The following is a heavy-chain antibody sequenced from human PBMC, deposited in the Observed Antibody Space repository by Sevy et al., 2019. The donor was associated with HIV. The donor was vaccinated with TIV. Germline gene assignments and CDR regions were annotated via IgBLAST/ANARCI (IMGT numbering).Heavy chain of an antibody. CDR2: IRYDGSTK. V-gene: IGHV3-30*02. CDR3: AKGLGMVQGALLSDDV. CDR1: GFIFSSFG. D-gene: IGHD3-10*01. J-gene: IGHJ3*01. Sequence: GGSLRLSCEASGFIFSSFGMHWVRQAPGKGLEWVTFIRYDGSTKYYVESVKGRFTISRDNSKNILYLQMNSLRPEDTAVYYCAKGLGMVQGALLSDDVWGQGTMVTVSS.